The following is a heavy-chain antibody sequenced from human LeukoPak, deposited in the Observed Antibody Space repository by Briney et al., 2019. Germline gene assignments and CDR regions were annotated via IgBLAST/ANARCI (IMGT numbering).Heavy chain of an antibody. J-gene: IGHJ4*02. CDR1: GFTFSSYP. CDR2: ISYDGSNK. Sequence: GGSLRLSCAASGFTFSSYPMHWVRQAPGKGLEWVAVISYDGSNKYYADSVKGRFTISRDNSKNTLYLQMNSLRAEDTAVYYCARGYSSSWYYFDYWGQGTLVTVSS. V-gene: IGHV3-30-3*01. D-gene: IGHD6-13*01. CDR3: ARGYSSSWYYFDY.